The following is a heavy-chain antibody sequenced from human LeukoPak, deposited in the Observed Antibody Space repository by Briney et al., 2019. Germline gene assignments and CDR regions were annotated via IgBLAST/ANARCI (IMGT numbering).Heavy chain of an antibody. D-gene: IGHD3-22*01. Sequence: GESLQISCKGSGYSFTSYWIGWVRQMPGKGLEWMGIIYPGDSDTRYSPSFQGQVTISADKSISTAYLQWSSLKASDTAMYYCARPYDSSGYDTDYWGQGTLVTVSS. J-gene: IGHJ4*02. CDR3: ARPYDSSGYDTDY. CDR1: GYSFTSYW. CDR2: IYPGDSDT. V-gene: IGHV5-51*01.